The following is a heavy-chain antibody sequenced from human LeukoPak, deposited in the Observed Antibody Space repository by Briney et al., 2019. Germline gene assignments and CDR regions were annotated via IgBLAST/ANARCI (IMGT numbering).Heavy chain of an antibody. CDR1: GFTFSSSA. J-gene: IGHJ4*02. V-gene: IGHV3-23*01. Sequence: GGSLRLSCAASGFTFSSSAMSWVRQVPGKGLEWVSGISASGGSTSYADSVRGRFTISRDNSKNTLYVQMNSLRAEDTAVYYCARIYCSGGSCYRFFDYWGQGTLVTVSS. CDR3: ARIYCSGGSCYRFFDY. D-gene: IGHD2-15*01. CDR2: ISASGGST.